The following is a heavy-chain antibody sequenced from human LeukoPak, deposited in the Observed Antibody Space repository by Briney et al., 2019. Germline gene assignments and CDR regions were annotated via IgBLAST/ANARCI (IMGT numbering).Heavy chain of an antibody. CDR3: ARDLGYCSSTSCYLGNLDY. CDR2: ISSSSSYI. D-gene: IGHD2-2*01. V-gene: IGHV3-21*01. J-gene: IGHJ4*02. Sequence: GGSLRLSCAASGFTFSSYAMSWVRQAPGKGLEWVSSISSSSSYIYYADSVKGRFTISRDNAKNSLYLQMNSLRAEDTAVYYCARDLGYCSSTSCYLGNLDYWGQGTLVTVS. CDR1: GFTFSSYA.